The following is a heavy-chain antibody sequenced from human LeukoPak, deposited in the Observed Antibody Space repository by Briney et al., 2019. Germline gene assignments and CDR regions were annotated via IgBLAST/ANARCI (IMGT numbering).Heavy chain of an antibody. V-gene: IGHV3-23*01. CDR3: AKVRYYYGSGSLDY. CDR2: VSGSGGNT. D-gene: IGHD3-10*01. CDR1: GFTFSSYA. J-gene: IGHJ4*02. Sequence: GGSLRLSCAASGFTFSSYAMSWVRQAPGKGLEWVSGVSGSGGNTYYADSVKGRFTISRDNSKNTLYLQMNSLRAEDTAVYYCAKVRYYYGSGSLDYWGQGTLVTVSS.